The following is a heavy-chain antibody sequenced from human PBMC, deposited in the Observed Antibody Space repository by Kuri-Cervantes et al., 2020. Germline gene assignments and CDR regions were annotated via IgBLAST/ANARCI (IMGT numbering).Heavy chain of an antibody. D-gene: IGHD2-15*01. J-gene: IGHJ4*02. CDR2: INPNSGGT. Sequence: ASVKVSCKASGYTFTGYYMHWVRQAPGQGLEWMGWINPNSGGTNYAQKFQGLVTMTRDTSISTAYMKLRSLRSDDTAVYYCARVQNIGSGDIDYWGQGTLVTVSS. CDR3: ARVQNIGSGDIDY. CDR1: GYTFTGYY. V-gene: IGHV1-2*04.